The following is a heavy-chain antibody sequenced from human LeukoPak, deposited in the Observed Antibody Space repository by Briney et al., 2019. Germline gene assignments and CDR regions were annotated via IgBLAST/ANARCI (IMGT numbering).Heavy chain of an antibody. V-gene: IGHV1-69*06. J-gene: IGHJ4*02. CDR1: GGTFSSYA. Sequence: AASVKVSCKASGGTFSSYAISWVRQPPGQGLEWMGRIIPIFGTANCAQKFQGRVTITADKSTSTAYMELSSLRSEDTAVYYCASGSPDGDFGVGPTPFDYWGQGTLVTVSS. CDR2: IIPIFGTA. D-gene: IGHD3-3*01. CDR3: ASGSPDGDFGVGPTPFDY.